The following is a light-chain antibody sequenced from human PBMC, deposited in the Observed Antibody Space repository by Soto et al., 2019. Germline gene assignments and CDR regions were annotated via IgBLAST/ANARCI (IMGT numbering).Light chain of an antibody. V-gene: IGKV3-20*01. Sequence: EIVLTQSPGTLSLSPGERATLSCRASQGVDNYLAWYQQQPVQAPRLLIYGTSSRAAGIPDRFSGSGYGTDFTLTISRLEPEDFAVYYGHQYGVSPVTFGQGTTVEIK. CDR1: QGVDNY. J-gene: IGKJ1*01. CDR2: GTS. CDR3: HQYGVSPVT.